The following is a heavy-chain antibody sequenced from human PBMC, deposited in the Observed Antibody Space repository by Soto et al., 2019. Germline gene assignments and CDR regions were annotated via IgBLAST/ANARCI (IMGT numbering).Heavy chain of an antibody. J-gene: IGHJ6*02. CDR2: IYPGDSDT. CDR1: GYSFTSYW. Sequence: PGESLKISCKGSGYSFTSYWIGWVRQMPGKGLEWMGIIYPGDSDTRYSPSFPGQVTISADKSISTAYLQWSSLKASDTAMYYCARQGYSYGSYYYYGMDVWGQGTTVTVSS. V-gene: IGHV5-51*01. CDR3: ARQGYSYGSYYYYGMDV. D-gene: IGHD5-18*01.